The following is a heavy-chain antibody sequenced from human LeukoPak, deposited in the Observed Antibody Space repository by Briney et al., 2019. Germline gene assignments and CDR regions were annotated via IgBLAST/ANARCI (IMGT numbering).Heavy chain of an antibody. CDR3: ARRSTMVRGLFDY. V-gene: IGHV4-59*01. J-gene: IGHJ4*02. Sequence: PSETPSLTCTVSGGSISSYYWSWIRQPPGKGLEWIGYIYYSGSTNYNPSLKSRVAISVDTSKNQFSLKLSSVTAADTAVYYCARRSTMVRGLFDYWGQGTLVTVSS. D-gene: IGHD3-10*01. CDR1: GGSISSYY. CDR2: IYYSGST.